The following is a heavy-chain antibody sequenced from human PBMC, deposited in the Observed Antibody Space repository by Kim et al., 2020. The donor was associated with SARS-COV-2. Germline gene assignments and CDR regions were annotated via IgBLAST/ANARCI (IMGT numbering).Heavy chain of an antibody. CDR3: ARAVYSSSWEHYYYYGMDV. CDR2: ISSSSRYI. D-gene: IGHD6-13*01. V-gene: IGHV3-21*01. CDR1: GFTFSSYS. Sequence: GGSLRLSCAASGFTFSSYSMNWVRQAPGKGLEWVSSISSSSRYIYYADSVKGRFTISRDNAKNSLYLQMNSLRAEDTAVYYCARAVYSSSWEHYYYYGMDVWGQGTTVTVSS. J-gene: IGHJ6*02.